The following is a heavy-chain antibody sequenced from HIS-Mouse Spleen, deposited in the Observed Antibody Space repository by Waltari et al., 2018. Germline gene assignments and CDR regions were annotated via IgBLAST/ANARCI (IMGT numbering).Heavy chain of an antibody. V-gene: IGHV4-34*01. CDR2: INHSGST. CDR3: AGYNWNYGTDY. J-gene: IGHJ4*02. D-gene: IGHD1-7*01. CDR1: GGSFSGYY. Sequence: QVQLQQWGAGLLKPSETLSLPSPVYGGSFSGYYWNWIRQPPGTGLEWIGEINHSGSTNYNPSLKSRVTISVDTSKNQFSLKLSSVTAADTAVYYCAGYNWNYGTDYWGQGTLVTVSS.